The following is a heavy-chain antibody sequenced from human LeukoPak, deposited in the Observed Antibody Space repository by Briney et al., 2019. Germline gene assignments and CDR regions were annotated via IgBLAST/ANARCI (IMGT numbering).Heavy chain of an antibody. Sequence: ASVKVSCKASGHTFTSYGISWVRQAPGQGLEWMGWISAYNGGTNYAQKFQGRVTMTRDTSISTAYMELSRLRSDDTAVYYCARSYYDSSGYYPAGDAFDIWGQGTMVTVSS. D-gene: IGHD3-22*01. CDR3: ARSYYDSSGYYPAGDAFDI. V-gene: IGHV1-18*01. CDR2: ISAYNGGT. CDR1: GHTFTSYG. J-gene: IGHJ3*02.